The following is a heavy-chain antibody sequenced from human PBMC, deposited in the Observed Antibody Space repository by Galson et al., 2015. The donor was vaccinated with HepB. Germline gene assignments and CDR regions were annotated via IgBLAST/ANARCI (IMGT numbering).Heavy chain of an antibody. CDR2: INPSGGST. Sequence: SVKVSCKASGYTFTDQYIHWVRQAPGQGLEWMGLINPSGGSTSYVEKFQGRVTMTRDTSTSTVYMELSSLRSEDTAVYYCTRGLGYCSSTSCRDYWGQGTLVTVSS. D-gene: IGHD2-2*01. V-gene: IGHV1-46*01. J-gene: IGHJ4*02. CDR3: TRGLGYCSSTSCRDY. CDR1: GYTFTDQY.